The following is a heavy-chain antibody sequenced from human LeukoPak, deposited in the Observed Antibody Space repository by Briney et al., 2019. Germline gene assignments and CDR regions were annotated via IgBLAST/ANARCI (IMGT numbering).Heavy chain of an antibody. CDR3: ARRIAVAGTGWFDP. CDR1: GGSFSEYY. D-gene: IGHD6-19*01. V-gene: IGHV4-34*01. J-gene: IGHJ5*02. Sequence: PSETLSLTCAVYGGSFSEYYWSWIRQPPGKGLEWIGEINHSGSTNYNPSLKSRVTISVDTSKNQFSLKLTSVAAADTAVYYCARRIAVAGTGWFDPWGQGTLVTVSS. CDR2: INHSGST.